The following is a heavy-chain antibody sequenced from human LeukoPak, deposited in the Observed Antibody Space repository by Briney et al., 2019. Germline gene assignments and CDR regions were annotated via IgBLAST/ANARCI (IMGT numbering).Heavy chain of an antibody. J-gene: IGHJ3*02. CDR1: GFTFSSYA. CDR3: TTDHLRYFDWSLQGDAFDI. CDR2: IKSKTDGGTT. Sequence: GGSLRLSCAASGFTFSSYAMSWVRQAPGKGLEWVGRIKSKTDGGTTDYAAPVKGRFTISRDDSKNTLYLQMNSLKTEDTAVYYCTTDHLRYFDWSLQGDAFDIWGQGTMVTVSS. D-gene: IGHD3-9*01. V-gene: IGHV3-15*01.